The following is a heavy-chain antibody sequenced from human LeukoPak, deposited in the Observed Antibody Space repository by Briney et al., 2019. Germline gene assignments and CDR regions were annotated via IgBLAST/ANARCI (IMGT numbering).Heavy chain of an antibody. CDR1: GFTFDSYA. CDR3: AKENRRGSSGWYGGNYYYGMDV. J-gene: IGHJ6*02. Sequence: GGSLRLSCADSGFTFDSYAMHWVRQAPGKGLEWVAVISYEGSREYYAESVKGRFTISRDNSKSTLYLHMNSLRAEGTAVYYCAKENRRGSSGWYGGNYYYGMDVWGQGTTVTVSS. V-gene: IGHV3-30*18. D-gene: IGHD6-19*01. CDR2: ISYEGSRE.